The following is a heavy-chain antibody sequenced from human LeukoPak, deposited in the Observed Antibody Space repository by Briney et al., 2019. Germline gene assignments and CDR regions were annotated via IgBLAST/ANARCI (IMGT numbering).Heavy chain of an antibody. Sequence: GGSLRLSCAASGFTFSSCWTSWVRQAPGKGLQWVANIKQDGSEKYYVDSVKGRFTISRDNAKNSLYLQMNSLRAEDTAVYYCARDIEAAGLFLDYWGQGTLVTVS. V-gene: IGHV3-7*01. CDR2: IKQDGSEK. CDR1: GFTFSSCW. CDR3: ARDIEAAGLFLDY. J-gene: IGHJ4*02. D-gene: IGHD6-13*01.